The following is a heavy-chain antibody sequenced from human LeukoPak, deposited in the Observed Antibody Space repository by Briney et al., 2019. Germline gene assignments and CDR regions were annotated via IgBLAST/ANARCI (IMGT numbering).Heavy chain of an antibody. CDR2: IYSSGST. J-gene: IGHJ6*04. Sequence: SETLSLTCTVSGGSISSHYWSWIRQPPGKGLEWIGYIYSSGSTNYTPSLKSRVTISVDTSKNQFSLKLSSVTAADTAVYYCARDRGQMDVWGKGTTVTVSS. CDR3: ARDRGQMDV. CDR1: GGSISSHY. D-gene: IGHD3-10*01. V-gene: IGHV4-59*11.